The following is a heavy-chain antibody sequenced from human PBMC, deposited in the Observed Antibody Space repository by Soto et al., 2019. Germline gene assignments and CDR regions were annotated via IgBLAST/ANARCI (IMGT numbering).Heavy chain of an antibody. Sequence: QVQLVQSGAEVKKPGSSVKVSCKASGGTFSSYAISWVRQAPGQGLEWMGGIIPIFGTANYAQKLKGRVSTTAAESTSTAYMELSSLRSEDTAVYYCARDPAGRSWELAYGAGYWGQGTLVTVSS. J-gene: IGHJ4*02. CDR3: ARDPAGRSWELAYGAGY. CDR2: IIPIFGTA. D-gene: IGHD1-26*01. CDR1: GGTFSSYA. V-gene: IGHV1-69*01.